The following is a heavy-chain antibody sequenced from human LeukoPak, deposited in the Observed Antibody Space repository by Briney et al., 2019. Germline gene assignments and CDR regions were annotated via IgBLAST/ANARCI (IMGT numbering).Heavy chain of an antibody. J-gene: IGHJ5*02. V-gene: IGHV4-4*09. CDR3: ARSGVYYDFWSGYYEGSNWFDP. D-gene: IGHD3-3*01. CDR2: IYTSGST. Sequence: SETLSLTCTVSGGSISSYYWSWIRQPPGKGLEWIGYIYTSGSTNYNPSLKSRVTISVDTSKNQFSLKLSSVTAADTAVYYCARSGVYYDFWSGYYEGSNWFDPWGQGTLVTVSS. CDR1: GGSISSYY.